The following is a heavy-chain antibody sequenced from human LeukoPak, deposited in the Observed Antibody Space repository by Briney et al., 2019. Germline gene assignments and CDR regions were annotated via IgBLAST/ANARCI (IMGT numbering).Heavy chain of an antibody. CDR3: ANVAKGRYFFYYMDV. V-gene: IGHV1-18*01. J-gene: IGHJ6*03. CDR1: GHTDNTYG. D-gene: IGHD2-15*01. CDR2: IFSYNGQT. Sequence: ASVKVSCKASGHTDNTYGFSWVRQAPGQGLEWIGWIFSYNGQTKYANKFQGRVTMTTDTSKTIAYMELRSLRSDDTAVYFCANVAKGRYFFYYMDVGGKGTTVTVS.